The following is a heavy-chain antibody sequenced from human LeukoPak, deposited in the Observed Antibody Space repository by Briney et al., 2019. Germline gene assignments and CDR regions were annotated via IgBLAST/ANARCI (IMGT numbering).Heavy chain of an antibody. V-gene: IGHV4-59*01. D-gene: IGHD3-22*01. J-gene: IGHJ3*02. CDR3: ARENPLPYYYDSSGYQPPDAFDI. CDR1: GGSISSYY. Sequence: PSETLSLTCTVSGGSISSYYWSWIRQPPGKGLEWIGYIYYSGSTNYNPSLKSRVPISVDTSKNQSSLKLSSVTAADTAVYYCARENPLPYYYDSSGYQPPDAFDIWGQGTMVTVSS. CDR2: IYYSGST.